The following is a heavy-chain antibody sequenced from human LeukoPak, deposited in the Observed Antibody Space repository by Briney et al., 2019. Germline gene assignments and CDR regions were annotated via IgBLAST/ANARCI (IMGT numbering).Heavy chain of an antibody. D-gene: IGHD5-12*01. J-gene: IGHJ4*02. V-gene: IGHV4-4*07. CDR2: IYTSGST. CDR3: ARGRTGYSGYDFDY. CDR1: GGSISSYY. Sequence: SETLSLTCTVSGGSISSYYWSWIRQPAGKGLEWIGRIYTSGSTNYNPTLKSRVTMSVDTSKNQFSLKLSSVTAADTAVYYCARGRTGYSGYDFDYWGQGTLVTVSS.